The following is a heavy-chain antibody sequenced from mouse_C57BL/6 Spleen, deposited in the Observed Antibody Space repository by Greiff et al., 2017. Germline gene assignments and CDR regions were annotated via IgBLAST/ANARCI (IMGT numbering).Heavy chain of an antibody. V-gene: IGHV1-69*01. Sequence: QVQLQQPGAELVMPGASVKLSCKASGYTFTSYWMHWVKQRPGQGLEWIGEIDPSDSYTNYNQKFKGKSTLTVDKSSSTAYMQLSSLTSEDSAVYYCARDSPVVHYFDYWGQGTTLTVSS. J-gene: IGHJ2*01. D-gene: IGHD3-2*02. CDR1: GYTFTSYW. CDR3: ARDSPVVHYFDY. CDR2: IDPSDSYT.